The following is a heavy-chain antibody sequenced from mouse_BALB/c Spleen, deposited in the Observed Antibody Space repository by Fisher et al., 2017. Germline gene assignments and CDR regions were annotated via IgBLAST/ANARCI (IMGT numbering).Heavy chain of an antibody. CDR3: ARTDYDDAMDY. V-gene: IGHV1-39*01. J-gene: IGHJ4*01. Sequence: KFKGKATLTVDKSSSTAYMQLNSLTSEDSAVYYCARTDYDDAMDYWGQGTSVTVSS. D-gene: IGHD2-4*01.